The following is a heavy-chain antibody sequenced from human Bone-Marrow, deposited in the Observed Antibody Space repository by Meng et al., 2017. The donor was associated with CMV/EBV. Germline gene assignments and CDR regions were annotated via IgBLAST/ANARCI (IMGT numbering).Heavy chain of an antibody. D-gene: IGHD2-2*01. V-gene: IGHV3-66*02. CDR2: IYSGGST. CDR1: GVTVSSNY. J-gene: IGHJ6*02. CDR3: ARGDIVVVPAALRSYYYGIDV. Sequence: GSLEISCAASGVTVSSNYMSWVRQAPGKGLEWVSVIYSGGSTYYAEFGKGRFTISRDNSKNTLYRQMNSLRAEDTAVYYCARGDIVVVPAALRSYYYGIDVWGQGTAVTVPS.